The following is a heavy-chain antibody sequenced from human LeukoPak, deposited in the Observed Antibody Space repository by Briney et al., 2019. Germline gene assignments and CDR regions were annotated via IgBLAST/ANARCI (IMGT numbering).Heavy chain of an antibody. V-gene: IGHV3-33*06. CDR1: GFTFSSYG. CDR3: AKGGGRWQWLVRGSYFDY. Sequence: GGSLRLSCAASGFTFSSYGMHWVRQAPGKGLEWVALIWYDGNNKYYADSVKGRFTISRDNSKNTLYLQLNSLRAEDTAVYYCAKGGGRWQWLVRGSYFDYWGQGTLVTVSS. CDR2: IWYDGNNK. D-gene: IGHD6-19*01. J-gene: IGHJ4*02.